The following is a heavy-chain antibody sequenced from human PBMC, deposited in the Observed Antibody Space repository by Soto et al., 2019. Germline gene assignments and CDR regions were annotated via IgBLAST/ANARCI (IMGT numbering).Heavy chain of an antibody. CDR1: GGTFSSYA. J-gene: IGHJ4*02. Sequence: ASVKVSCKASGGTFSSYAISWVRQAPGQGLEWMGIINPSGGSTRYAQKFQGRVTMTRDTSTSTVYMELSSLKSEDTAVYYCARGLIYDSSGYHRFDYWGQG. V-gene: IGHV1-46*01. D-gene: IGHD3-22*01. CDR3: ARGLIYDSSGYHRFDY. CDR2: INPSGGST.